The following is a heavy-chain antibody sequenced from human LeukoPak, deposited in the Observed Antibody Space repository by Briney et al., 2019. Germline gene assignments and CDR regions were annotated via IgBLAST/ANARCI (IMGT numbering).Heavy chain of an antibody. D-gene: IGHD1-14*01. CDR3: ASWAGGNEPVASFDY. CDR1: GYTFSGYY. Sequence: ASVKVSCKTSGYTFSGYYMHWMRHAPGQGLEWMGWINLNSGGTNYAQKFQGRVTMTRDTSIRTAYMELSRLRYDDTAVYYCASWAGGNEPVASFDYWGQGTLVTVSS. V-gene: IGHV1-2*02. CDR2: INLNSGGT. J-gene: IGHJ4*02.